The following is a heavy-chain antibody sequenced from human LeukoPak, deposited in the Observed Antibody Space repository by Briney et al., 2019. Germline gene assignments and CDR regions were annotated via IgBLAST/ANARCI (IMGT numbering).Heavy chain of an antibody. CDR2: IRSKAYGGTT. D-gene: IGHD6-13*01. CDR1: GFTFGDYA. V-gene: IGHV3-49*04. J-gene: IGHJ6*03. Sequence: GGSLRLSCTASGFTFGDYAMSWVRQAPGKGLEWVGFIRSKAYGGTTEYAASVKGRFTISRDDSKSIAYLQMNSLKTEDTAVYYCTRDASSSWYGYYYYMDVWGKGTTVTVSS. CDR3: TRDASSSWYGYYYYMDV.